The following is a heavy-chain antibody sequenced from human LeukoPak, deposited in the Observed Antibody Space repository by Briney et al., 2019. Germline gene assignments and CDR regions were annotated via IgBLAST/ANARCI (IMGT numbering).Heavy chain of an antibody. V-gene: IGHV4-30-2*01. Sequence: PSQTLSLTCTVSGGSISSGGYYWSWIRQPPGKGLEWIGYIYHSGSTYYNPSLKSRVTISVDRSKNQFSLKLSSVTAADTAVYYCARVAVDTAPLDYWGQGTLVTVSS. CDR1: GGSISSGGYY. J-gene: IGHJ4*02. CDR3: ARVAVDTAPLDY. CDR2: IYHSGST. D-gene: IGHD5-18*01.